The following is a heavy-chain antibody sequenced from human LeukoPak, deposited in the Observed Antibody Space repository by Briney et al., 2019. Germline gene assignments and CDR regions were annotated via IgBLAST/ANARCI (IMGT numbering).Heavy chain of an antibody. D-gene: IGHD2-15*01. V-gene: IGHV3-7*01. CDR3: ARELGYCSGRACYSVFDY. Sequence: GGSLRLSCAASGFTFRSYWMAWVSQAPGKGPDWVAHIKVDGSEKYYVDSVNGRFTMCRDNAKNSLYLQMYSLRAEDTALYYFARELGYCSGRACYSVFDYWGQGTLVTAAS. J-gene: IGHJ4*02. CDR1: GFTFRSYW. CDR2: IKVDGSEK.